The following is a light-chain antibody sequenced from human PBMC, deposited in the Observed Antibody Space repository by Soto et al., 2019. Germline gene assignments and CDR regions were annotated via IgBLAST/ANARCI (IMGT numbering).Light chain of an antibody. V-gene: IGKV3-20*01. CDR3: QQFSSTPSWT. CDR2: GAS. CDR1: QRVSSGY. J-gene: IGKJ1*01. Sequence: EIVLTQSPGTLSLSPGERATLSCRASQRVSSGYLAWYLQKPGQTPRLLIYGASGRATGIPDRFSGSGSGTDFTLTISRLEPEDFAVYYCQQFSSTPSWTFGQGTKVDIK.